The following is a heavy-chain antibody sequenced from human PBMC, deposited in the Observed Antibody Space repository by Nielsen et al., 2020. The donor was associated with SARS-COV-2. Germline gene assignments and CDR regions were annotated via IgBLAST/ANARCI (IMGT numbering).Heavy chain of an antibody. CDR3: ARYYVSGMYGMDV. J-gene: IGHJ6*02. V-gene: IGHV4-30-4*01. CDR2: IYYTGTP. Sequence: SETLSLTCTVSGGSIESYEHYWSWVRQPPGKGLEWIGYIYYTGTPYYNPSLRSRITMSLDTSKNQFSLKLTSVTAADTAMYYCARYYVSGMYGMDVWGPGTTVTVSS. D-gene: IGHD3-10*01. CDR1: GGSIESYEHY.